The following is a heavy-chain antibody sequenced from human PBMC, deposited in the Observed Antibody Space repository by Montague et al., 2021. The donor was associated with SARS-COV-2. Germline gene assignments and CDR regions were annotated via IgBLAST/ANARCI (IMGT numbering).Heavy chain of an antibody. CDR1: GGSISSNNYY. V-gene: IGHV4-39*02. D-gene: IGHD5-12*01. CDR3: ARRGRKLLPVATTIGGFGS. CDR2: IYDSGST. J-gene: IGHJ3*02. Sequence: SETLSLTCTVSGGSISSNNYYWDWIRQPPGKGLEWIGSIYDSGSTYYNPSLKSRVTISVDTSKNHFSLKLNSVTAADTAVYYCARRGRKLLPVATTIGGFGSWGQGRMVIISS.